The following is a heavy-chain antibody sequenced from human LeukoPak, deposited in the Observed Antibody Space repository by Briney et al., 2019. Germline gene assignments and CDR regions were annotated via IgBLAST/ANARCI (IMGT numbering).Heavy chain of an antibody. CDR1: GYSFTSYW. D-gene: IGHD5-18*01. V-gene: IGHV5-51*01. J-gene: IGHJ4*02. CDR2: IYRGDSDT. Sequence: SGESLKISSKDSGYSFTSYWIGWVRQMPGKGLEWRGIIYRGDSDTRYSLYCQVPVTISAAKSNYTPYLHWSTPTATATSTYYCARRGEAMVPFDCWGQGTLVTVSS. CDR3: ARRGEAMVPFDC.